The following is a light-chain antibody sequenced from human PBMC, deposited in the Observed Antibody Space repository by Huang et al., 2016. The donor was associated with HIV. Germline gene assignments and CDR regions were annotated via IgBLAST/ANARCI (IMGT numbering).Light chain of an antibody. J-gene: IGKJ1*01. V-gene: IGKV4-1*01. CDR1: QSVLYSSNSKNY. CDR2: WAS. CDR3: KQYYSIPQT. Sequence: DIVMTQSPDSLAVSLGERSTIKCRSSQSVLYSSNSKNYVAWFQQKPGQAPRLLIYWASSRESGVPDRFSGSGSGTDFTLTISSLEAEDAAVYYCKQYYSIPQTFGQGTKVEIK.